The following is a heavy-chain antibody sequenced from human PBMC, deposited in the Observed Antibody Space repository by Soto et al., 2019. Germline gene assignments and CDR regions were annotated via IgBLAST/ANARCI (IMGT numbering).Heavy chain of an antibody. D-gene: IGHD6-6*01. Sequence: ASAKVSCKAAGYIFTSVDINGVRQTAGQGLEWMGWINPSNGNTDYAQKFQGRVTMTRDTSISTAYMEVSRLRSDDTAVYYCARSVSFITPRPDYWGQGTLVTVSS. CDR1: GYIFTSVD. J-gene: IGHJ4*02. V-gene: IGHV1-8*01. CDR2: INPSNGNT. CDR3: ARSVSFITPRPDY.